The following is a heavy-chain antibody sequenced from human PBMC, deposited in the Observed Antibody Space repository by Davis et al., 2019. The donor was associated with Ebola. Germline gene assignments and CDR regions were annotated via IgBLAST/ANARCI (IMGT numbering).Heavy chain of an antibody. V-gene: IGHV3-15*01. D-gene: IGHD6-19*01. CDR3: TTARQWLSATVDY. CDR1: GFTFSNAW. Sequence: PGGSLRLSCAASGFTFSNAWMSWVRQTPGKGLEWVGRINSRTDGGTADYTAPVKGRFTISREDSENRLYLQMNSLKSEDTAVYYCTTARQWLSATVDYWGQGTLVTVSS. CDR2: INSRTDGGTA. J-gene: IGHJ4*02.